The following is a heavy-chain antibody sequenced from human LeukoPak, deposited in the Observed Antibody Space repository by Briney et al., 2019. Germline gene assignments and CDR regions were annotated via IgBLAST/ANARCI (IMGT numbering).Heavy chain of an antibody. V-gene: IGHV3-15*01. CDR3: TTILGY. Sequence: GGSLRLSCAASGFTFSKVWMNWVRQAPGKGLEWLGRIKSKNDGGTTDYAAPVKGRFTISRDDSERTLYLQMNSLKIEDTAVYYCTTILGYWGQGTLVTVSP. J-gene: IGHJ4*02. CDR1: GFTFSKVW. CDR2: IKSKNDGGTT.